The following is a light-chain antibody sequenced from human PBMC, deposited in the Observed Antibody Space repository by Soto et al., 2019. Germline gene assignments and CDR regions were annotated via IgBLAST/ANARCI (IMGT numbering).Light chain of an antibody. CDR1: SSNIGAGYD. CDR3: SSYTDSSNYV. Sequence: QSVLTQPPSVSGAPGQRVTISCTGSSSNIGAGYDVHWYQQLPGKAPKLLIYGNDNRPSGVPERFSGSKSGTSASLAITGLRADDEADYYCSSYTDSSNYVFGTGTKVTVL. V-gene: IGLV1-40*01. CDR2: GND. J-gene: IGLJ1*01.